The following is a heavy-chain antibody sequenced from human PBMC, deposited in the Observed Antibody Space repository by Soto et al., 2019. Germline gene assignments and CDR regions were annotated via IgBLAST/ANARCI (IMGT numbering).Heavy chain of an antibody. Sequence: QVQLVESGGGLVKPGGSLRLSCTASGFIFTEYYMAWIRQAPGKGLEWVSYSSSAATTVHYTDSVRGRFTISRDNAKNTLYLQMNNLRAEDTAVYYCARDRFVLFDYWGQGTQVTVSS. CDR1: GFIFTEYY. CDR2: SSSAATTV. V-gene: IGHV3-11*01. J-gene: IGHJ4*02. CDR3: ARDRFVLFDY.